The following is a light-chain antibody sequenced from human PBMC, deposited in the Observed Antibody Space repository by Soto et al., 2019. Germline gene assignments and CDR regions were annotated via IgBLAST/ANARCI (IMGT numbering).Light chain of an antibody. CDR1: QSVSSS. Sequence: IVLTQSPGTLSLSPGERATLSFVASQSVSSSLAWYQQKTGQAPRLLSSGASSRATGIPDRFSGSGSATDFTLTISRLEPEDFAMYYCQQYGGSPITFGQGTRME. J-gene: IGKJ5*01. CDR2: GAS. CDR3: QQYGGSPIT. V-gene: IGKV3-20*01.